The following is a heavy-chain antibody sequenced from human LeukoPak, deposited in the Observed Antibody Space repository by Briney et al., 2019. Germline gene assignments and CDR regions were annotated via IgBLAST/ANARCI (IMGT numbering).Heavy chain of an antibody. Sequence: PGESLKISCKGSGYTLTSYWISWVRQMPGKGLEWMGKIDPSDSYTSYSPSFQGHVTISADKSISAAFLQWSSLKASDTAMYYCARHSHYDFWSGYLDYWGQGTLVTVSS. V-gene: IGHV5-10-1*01. D-gene: IGHD3-3*01. CDR3: ARHSHYDFWSGYLDY. J-gene: IGHJ4*02. CDR2: IDPSDSYT. CDR1: GYTLTSYW.